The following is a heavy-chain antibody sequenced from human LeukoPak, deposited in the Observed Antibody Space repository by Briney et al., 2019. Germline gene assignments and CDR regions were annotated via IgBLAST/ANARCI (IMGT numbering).Heavy chain of an antibody. CDR1: GVSISSSSYY. CDR3: ASEVMAYAFDI. Sequence: KPSETLSLTCTVSGVSISSSSYYWSWIRQPPGKGLEWIGTLYFYDGTAHYNPSLESRATMSGDTTKNQFYLRLDSVTAADTAVYYCASEVMAYAFDIWGQGTTVAVS. V-gene: IGHV4-39*01. CDR2: LYFYDGTA. J-gene: IGHJ3*02. D-gene: IGHD2-21*01.